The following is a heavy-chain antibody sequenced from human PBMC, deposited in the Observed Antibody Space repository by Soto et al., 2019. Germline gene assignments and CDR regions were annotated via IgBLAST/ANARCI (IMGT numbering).Heavy chain of an antibody. D-gene: IGHD6-6*01. CDR3: ARHRARNWFDP. J-gene: IGHJ5*02. CDR2: IYYSGST. CDR1: GGSIISSSYY. V-gene: IGHV4-39*01. Sequence: SETLSLTCIVSGGSIISSSYYFFCIRQPPGKGLEWIGSIYYSGSTYYNPSLKSRVTISVDTSKNQFSLKLSSVTAADTAVFYCARHRARNWFDPWGQGTLVTVSS.